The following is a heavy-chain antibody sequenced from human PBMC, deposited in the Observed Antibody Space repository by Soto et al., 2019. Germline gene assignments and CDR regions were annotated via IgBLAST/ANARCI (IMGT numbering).Heavy chain of an antibody. CDR3: AKVGGSSGWYEIDY. D-gene: IGHD6-19*01. J-gene: IGHJ4*01. CDR2: ISESGSST. Sequence: GILRLSSAASGFPFSSYAMTWVRQAPGKGLEWVSAISESGSSTYYADSVKGRFTISRANSRNTLYLQMNSLTVEDTALYYCAKVGGSSGWYEIDYWGQGTLLTVSS. V-gene: IGHV3-23*01. CDR1: GFPFSSYA.